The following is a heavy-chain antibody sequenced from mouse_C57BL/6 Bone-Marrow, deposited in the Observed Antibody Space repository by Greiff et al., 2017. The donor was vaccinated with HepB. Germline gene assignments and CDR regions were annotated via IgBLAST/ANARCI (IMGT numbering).Heavy chain of an antibody. CDR1: GFTFTDYY. CDR2: IRNKANGYTT. CDR3: ARSLGTRG. J-gene: IGHJ2*01. V-gene: IGHV7-3*01. Sequence: EVKLMESGGGLVQPGGSLSLSCAASGFTFTDYYMSWVRQPPGKALEWLGFIRNKANGYTTEYSASVKGRFTISRDNSQSILYLQMNALRAEDSATYYCARSLGTRGWGQGTTLTVSS. D-gene: IGHD3-3*01.